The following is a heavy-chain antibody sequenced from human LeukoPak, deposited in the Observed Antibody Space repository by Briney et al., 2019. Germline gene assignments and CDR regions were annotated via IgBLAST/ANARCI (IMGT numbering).Heavy chain of an antibody. CDR2: INPSGGST. Sequence: ASVKVSCKASGYTFTGYYMHWVRQAPGQGLEWMGIINPSGGSTSYAQKFQGRVTMTRDTSTSTVYMELSSLRSEDTAVYYCARDRKDFWSGYYSYFDYWGQGTLVTVSS. J-gene: IGHJ4*02. V-gene: IGHV1-46*01. D-gene: IGHD3-3*01. CDR3: ARDRKDFWSGYYSYFDY. CDR1: GYTFTGYY.